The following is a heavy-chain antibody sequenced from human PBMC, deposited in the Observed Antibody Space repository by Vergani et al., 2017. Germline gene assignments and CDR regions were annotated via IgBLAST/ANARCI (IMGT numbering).Heavy chain of an antibody. J-gene: IGHJ1*01. CDR1: GFTVSSNY. V-gene: IGHV3-53*02. D-gene: IGHD3-3*01. CDR3: AREGGYDFWSGYTSEFQH. Sequence: EVQLVETGGGLIQPGGSLRLSCAASGFTVSSNYMSWVRQAPGKGLEWGSVIYSGGSTYYADSVKGRFTITRDNSKNTLYLQMNSRRAEDTAVYYCAREGGYDFWSGYTSEFQHWGQGTLVTVSS. CDR2: IYSGGST.